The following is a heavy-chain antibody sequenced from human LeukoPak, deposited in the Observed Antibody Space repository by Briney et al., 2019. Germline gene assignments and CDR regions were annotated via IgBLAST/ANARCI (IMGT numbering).Heavy chain of an antibody. CDR2: IYSEGNT. D-gene: IGHD6-13*01. V-gene: IGHV3-66*01. CDR3: AGAATGRVFDY. Sequence: GGSLRLSCAASGFTVSFNYMSWARQAPGKGLEWVSVIYSEGNTNYADSVKGRFTISRDKNTLYLQMNSLRVEDTAVYYCAGAATGRVFDYWGPGTLVTVSS. CDR1: GFTVSFNY. J-gene: IGHJ4*02.